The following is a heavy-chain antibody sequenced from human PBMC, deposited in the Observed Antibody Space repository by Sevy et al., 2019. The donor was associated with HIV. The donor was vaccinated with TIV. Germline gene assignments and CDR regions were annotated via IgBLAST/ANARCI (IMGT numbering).Heavy chain of an antibody. J-gene: IGHJ4*02. D-gene: IGHD3-16*01. CDR1: GFTFSTYT. Sequence: GGSLRLSCAASGFTFSTYTMNWVRQAPGKGLEWVSYISSSGTIYYAVSVKGQFTISRDNAKNSLYLQMNSLRDEDTAVYYCAREAGVGPYYFDSWGQGTLVTVSS. CDR3: AREAGVGPYYFDS. CDR2: ISSSGTI. V-gene: IGHV3-48*02.